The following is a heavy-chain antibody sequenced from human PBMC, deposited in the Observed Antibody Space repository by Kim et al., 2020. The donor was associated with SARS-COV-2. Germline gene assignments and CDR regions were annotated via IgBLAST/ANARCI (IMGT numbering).Heavy chain of an antibody. D-gene: IGHD6-13*01. CDR2: INTNTGNP. V-gene: IGHV7-4-1*02. CDR1: GYTFTSYA. CDR3: AREVRSSRFFNWFDP. J-gene: IGHJ5*02. Sequence: ASVKVSCKASGYTFTSYAMNWVRQAPGQGLEWMGWINTNTGNPTYAQGFTGRFVFSLDTSVSTAYLQISSLKAEDTAVYYCAREVRSSRFFNWFDPWGQGTLVTVSS.